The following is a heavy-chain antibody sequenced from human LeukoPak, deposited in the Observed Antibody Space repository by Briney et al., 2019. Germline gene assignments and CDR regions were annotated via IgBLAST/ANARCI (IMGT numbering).Heavy chain of an antibody. CDR1: GFSFISYG. CDR2: ISDDGRNK. V-gene: IGHV3-30*18. Sequence: GGSLRLSCTASGFSFISYGMHWVRQAPGKGLVWVGVISDDGRNKKHADSVKGRFTISRDNSKDTLYLQMNSLRDEDTAVYYCAKRPSDYGDYVAYFDYWGQGTLVTVSS. D-gene: IGHD4-17*01. CDR3: AKRPSDYGDYVAYFDY. J-gene: IGHJ4*02.